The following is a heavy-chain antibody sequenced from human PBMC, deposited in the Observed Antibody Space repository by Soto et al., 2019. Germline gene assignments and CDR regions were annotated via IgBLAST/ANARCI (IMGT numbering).Heavy chain of an antibody. CDR1: GFTFSSYA. Sequence: EVQLLESGGGLVQPGGSLRLSCAASGFTFSSYAMSWVRQAPGKGLEWVSGISGSGGIIYYVDSVKGRFTISRGNSKNTLYLQMNSLRAGDTAVYYCARDSRTTYSSGWYYDYWGQGALVTVSS. CDR2: ISGSGGII. V-gene: IGHV3-23*01. CDR3: ARDSRTTYSSGWYYDY. J-gene: IGHJ4*02. D-gene: IGHD6-19*01.